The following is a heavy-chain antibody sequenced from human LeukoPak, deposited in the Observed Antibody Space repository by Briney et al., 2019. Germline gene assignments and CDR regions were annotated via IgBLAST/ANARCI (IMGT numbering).Heavy chain of an antibody. CDR2: IYHSGST. CDR3: ARDSGSYLRGSDY. V-gene: IGHV4-39*07. Sequence: SETLSLTCSVSGGSISSSSYYWGWIRQPPGKGLEWIGSIYHSGSTYYNPSLKSRVTISVDTSKNQFSLKVSSVTAADTAVYYCARDSGSYLRGSDYWGQGTLVTVSS. D-gene: IGHD1-26*01. J-gene: IGHJ4*02. CDR1: GGSISSSSYY.